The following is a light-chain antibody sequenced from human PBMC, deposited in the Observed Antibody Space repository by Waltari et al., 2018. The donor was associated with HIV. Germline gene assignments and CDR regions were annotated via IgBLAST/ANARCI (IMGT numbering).Light chain of an antibody. CDR3: QQLNSFPRT. Sequence: DIQLTQSPSFLSASVGDRVTITCRASQGISSYLAWYQQKPGKAPKLLIYAASTVQSGVPSRFSGSGSGTEFTLTISSLQPEDFANYYCQQLNSFPRTFGGGTKVETK. CDR1: QGISSY. V-gene: IGKV1-9*01. J-gene: IGKJ4*01. CDR2: AAS.